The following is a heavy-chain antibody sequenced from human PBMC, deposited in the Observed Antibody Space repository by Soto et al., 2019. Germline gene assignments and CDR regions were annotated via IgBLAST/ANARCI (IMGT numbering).Heavy chain of an antibody. Sequence: GASVKVSCKASGYTFTSYGISWGRQAPGQGLEWMGWISAYNGNTNYAQKLQGRVTMTTDTSTSTAYMELRSLRSDDTAVYYCARGPLRYFDWLSEYVYFDYWGQGTLVTVSS. V-gene: IGHV1-18*04. J-gene: IGHJ4*02. CDR3: ARGPLRYFDWLSEYVYFDY. D-gene: IGHD3-9*01. CDR2: ISAYNGNT. CDR1: GYTFTSYG.